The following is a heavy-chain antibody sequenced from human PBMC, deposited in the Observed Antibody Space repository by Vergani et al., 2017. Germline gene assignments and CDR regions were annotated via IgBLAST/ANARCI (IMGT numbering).Heavy chain of an antibody. CDR1: GFTFSSYA. D-gene: IGHD4-23*01. CDR3: ARDGKSGGAFDI. CDR2: ISYDGSNK. Sequence: VQLVESGGGVVQPGRSLRLSCAASGFTFSSYAMHWVRQAPGKGLEWVAVISYDGSNKYYADSVKGRFTISRDNSKNTLYLQMNSLRAEDTAVYYCARDGKSGGAFDIWGQGTMVTVSS. J-gene: IGHJ3*02. V-gene: IGHV3-30*04.